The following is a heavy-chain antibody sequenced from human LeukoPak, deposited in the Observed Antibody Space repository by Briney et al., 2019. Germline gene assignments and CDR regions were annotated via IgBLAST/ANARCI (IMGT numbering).Heavy chain of an antibody. V-gene: IGHV4-34*01. J-gene: IGHJ4*02. CDR3: GSRRTAMFGVIKGPIDY. CDR1: GGSFSDYY. D-gene: IGHD3-3*01. CDR2: INHSGSP. Sequence: SETLSLTCAVYGGSFSDYYWTWIRQPPGKGLEWIEEINHSGSPNNNPSLKSRVSISFDTSKNQFSLKLTSVIAADTAVYYCGSRRTAMFGVIKGPIDYWGQGTLVTVSS.